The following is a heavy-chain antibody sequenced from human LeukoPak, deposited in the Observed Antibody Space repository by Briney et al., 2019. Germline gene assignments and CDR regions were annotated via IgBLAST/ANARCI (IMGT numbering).Heavy chain of an antibody. J-gene: IGHJ3*02. Sequence: QPGRSLRLSCAASGFTFRSYAMHWVRQAPGKGLEWVADISYDGSNKYYADSVKGRFTISRDNSKNTLYLQMNSLRAEDTAVYYCARQGYDSSEDAFDNWGQGTMVTVSS. CDR2: ISYDGSNK. D-gene: IGHD3-22*01. V-gene: IGHV3-30-3*01. CDR3: ARQGYDSSEDAFDN. CDR1: GFTFRSYA.